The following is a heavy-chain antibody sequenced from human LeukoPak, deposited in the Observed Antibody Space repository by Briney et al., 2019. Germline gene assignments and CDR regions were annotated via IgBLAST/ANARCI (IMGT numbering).Heavy chain of an antibody. Sequence: PGGSLRLSCAASGFTFSSYAMHWVRQAPGKGLEWVAFIRFDGSSKYHGDSVRGRFTISRDNSKNTLYLQMNSLRAEDTAVYYCAKALYEVLRGYHVRDFQHWGQGSLVTVSS. D-gene: IGHD3-9*01. CDR2: IRFDGSSK. CDR3: AKALYEVLRGYHVRDFQH. V-gene: IGHV3-30*02. CDR1: GFTFSSYA. J-gene: IGHJ1*01.